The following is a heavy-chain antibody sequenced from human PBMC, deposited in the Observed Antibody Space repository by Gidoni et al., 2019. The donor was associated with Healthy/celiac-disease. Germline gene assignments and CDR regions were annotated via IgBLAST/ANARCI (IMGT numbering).Heavy chain of an antibody. CDR3: AKAGSWSSSWYASGFDY. V-gene: IGHV3-30*18. CDR1: GFTFSSYG. Sequence: QVQLVESGGGVVQPGRSLRLSCAASGFTFSSYGMHWVRQAPGKGLEWVAVISYDGSNKYYADSVKGRFTISRDNSKNTLYLQMNSLRAEDTAVYYCAKAGSWSSSWYASGFDYWGQGTLVTVSS. J-gene: IGHJ4*02. D-gene: IGHD6-13*01. CDR2: ISYDGSNK.